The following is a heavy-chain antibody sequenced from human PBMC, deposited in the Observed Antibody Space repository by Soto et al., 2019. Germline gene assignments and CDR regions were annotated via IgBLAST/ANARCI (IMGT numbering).Heavy chain of an antibody. Sequence: QVQLVESGGGVVQPGRSLRLSCAASGFTFSSYGMHWVRQAPGKGLEWVAVISYDGSNKYYADSVKGRFTISRDNSKNSLYLQMNSLRAEDTAVYYCAKDRGRRMQLWLLCYYGMDVWGQGTTVTVCS. CDR2: ISYDGSNK. CDR3: AKDRGRRMQLWLLCYYGMDV. V-gene: IGHV3-30*18. CDR1: GFTFSSYG. D-gene: IGHD5-18*01. J-gene: IGHJ6*02.